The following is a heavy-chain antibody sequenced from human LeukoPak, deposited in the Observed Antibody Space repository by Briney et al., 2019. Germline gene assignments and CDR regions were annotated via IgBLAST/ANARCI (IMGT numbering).Heavy chain of an antibody. CDR3: ARGLGGSSGCFGY. V-gene: IGHV4-59*01. Sequence: SETLSLTCIVPGGSISSYYWSWIPQTPGKGLEWIGYIYYSGSTNYNPSLKGRVTISLDTSKNQLSLKLSSVTAADTAVYYCARGLGGSSGCFGYWGQGTLVTVSS. J-gene: IGHJ4*02. CDR2: IYYSGST. CDR1: GGSISSYY. D-gene: IGHD6-19*01.